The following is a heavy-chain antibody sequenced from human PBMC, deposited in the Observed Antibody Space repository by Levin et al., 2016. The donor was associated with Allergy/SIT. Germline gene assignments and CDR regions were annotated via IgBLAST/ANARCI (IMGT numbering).Heavy chain of an antibody. J-gene: IGHJ4*02. V-gene: IGHV3-7*01. CDR3: ARDIRERITIFGVVIQEGPSFDY. CDR2: IKQDGSEK. CDR1: GFTFSSYW. Sequence: GGSLRLSCAASGFTFSSYWMSWVRQAPGKGLEWVANIKQDGSEKYYVDSVKGRFTISRDNAKNSLYLQMNSLRAEDTAVYYCARDIRERITIFGVVIQEGPSFDYWGQGTLVTVSS. D-gene: IGHD3-3*01.